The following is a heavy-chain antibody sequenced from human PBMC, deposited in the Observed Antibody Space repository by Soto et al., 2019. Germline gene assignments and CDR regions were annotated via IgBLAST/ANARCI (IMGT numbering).Heavy chain of an antibody. D-gene: IGHD4-17*01. J-gene: IGHJ4*02. V-gene: IGHV3-23*01. CDR1: GITFSSYA. CDR3: AKADYGDYGFDY. CDR2: ISDSGGST. Sequence: EVQLLESGGGLVQPGGSLRLSCAASGITFSSYAMSWVRQAPGKGLEWVSGISDSGGSTYYADSVKGRFTISRDNSKNTLYLQTNSLRAEDTAVYYCAKADYGDYGFDYWGQGTLVTVSS.